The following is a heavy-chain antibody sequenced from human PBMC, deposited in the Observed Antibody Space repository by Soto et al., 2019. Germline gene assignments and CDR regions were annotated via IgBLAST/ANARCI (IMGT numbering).Heavy chain of an antibody. J-gene: IGHJ5*02. CDR2: ISAYNGNT. V-gene: IGHV1-18*04. D-gene: IGHD3-22*01. CDR3: ARGYYDSSGYYLNWFDP. Sequence: QVQLVQSGAEVKKPAASVKVSCNASGYTFTSYGISWVRQAPGPGLEWMGWISAYNGNTNYAQKLQGRVTMTTDTSTSTAYMELRSLRSDDTAVYYCARGYYDSSGYYLNWFDPWGQGTLVTVSS. CDR1: GYTFTSYG.